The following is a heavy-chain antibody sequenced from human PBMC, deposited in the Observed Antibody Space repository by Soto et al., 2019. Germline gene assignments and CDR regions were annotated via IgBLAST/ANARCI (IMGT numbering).Heavy chain of an antibody. CDR1: GFTVSSNY. CDR2: IYSGGST. Sequence: EVQLVESGGGLIQAGGSLRLSCAASGFTVSSNYMSWVRQAPGKGLEWVSGIYSGGSTYYADSVKGRFTISRDSSKNTVYLQITSLGAEDTAVYYCARDSPLTSARAFDIWGQGTVVTVSS. J-gene: IGHJ3*02. V-gene: IGHV3-53*01. CDR3: ARDSPLTSARAFDI.